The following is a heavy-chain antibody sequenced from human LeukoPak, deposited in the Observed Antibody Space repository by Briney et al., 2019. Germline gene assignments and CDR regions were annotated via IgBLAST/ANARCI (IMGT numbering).Heavy chain of an antibody. CDR3: AKDARPSY. CDR1: GFTFSSSA. J-gene: IGHJ4*02. CDR2: ITGGGGST. Sequence: PGGSLRLSCAASGFTFSSSAMSWVRQAPGKGVEWVSAITGGGGSTYYADSVKGRFTISRDNSKNTLYLQMNSLRADDTAVYYCAKDARPSYWGQGTLVTVSS. V-gene: IGHV3-23*01.